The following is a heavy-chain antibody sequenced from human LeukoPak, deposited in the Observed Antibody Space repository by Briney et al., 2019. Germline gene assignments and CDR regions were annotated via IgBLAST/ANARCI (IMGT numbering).Heavy chain of an antibody. CDR1: GYTPTELS. V-gene: IGHV1-24*01. Sequence: ASVTVSCTVSGYTPTELSMHWVRQAPGKGLEWMGGFHPEDGETIYAQNSQGRVTMTEDTSTDTAYMELRSLRSDDTAVYYCARDPPGVRYGRPIFDSWGQGTLGTVAA. D-gene: IGHD2-8*01. CDR2: FHPEDGET. CDR3: ARDPPGVRYGRPIFDS. J-gene: IGHJ4*02.